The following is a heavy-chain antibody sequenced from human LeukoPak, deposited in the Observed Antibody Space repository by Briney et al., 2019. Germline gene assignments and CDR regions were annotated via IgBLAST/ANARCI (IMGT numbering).Heavy chain of an antibody. CDR2: ISGSGVNT. Sequence: PGGSLRLSCAASGSTFSSYAMTWVRQAPGKGLEWVSVISGSGVNTDYADFVKGRFTISRDNSKNTLYLQMNSLRAEDTAVYYCAKSFGPVIAAAGTGADWGQGTLVTVSS. V-gene: IGHV3-23*01. D-gene: IGHD6-13*01. CDR3: AKSFGPVIAAAGTGAD. J-gene: IGHJ4*02. CDR1: GSTFSSYA.